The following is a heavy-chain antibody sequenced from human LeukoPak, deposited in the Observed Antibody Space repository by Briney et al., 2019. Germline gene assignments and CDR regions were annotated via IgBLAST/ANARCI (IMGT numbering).Heavy chain of an antibody. J-gene: IGHJ5*02. CDR3: ATAADPTNNSWFGP. CDR2: INHSGST. CDR1: GGSFSGYY. V-gene: IGHV4-34*01. Sequence: KPSETLSLTCAVYGGSFSGYYWSWIRQPPGKGLEWIGEINHSGSTNYSPSLKSRVTISVDTSKNQFSLKLSSVTAADTAVYYCATAADPTNNSWFGPWGQGTLVTVSS.